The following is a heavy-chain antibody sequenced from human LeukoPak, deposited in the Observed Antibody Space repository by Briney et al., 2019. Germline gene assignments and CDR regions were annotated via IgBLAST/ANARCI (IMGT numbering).Heavy chain of an antibody. J-gene: IGHJ4*02. CDR3: ARGLGPIVVVPAATPYYFDY. D-gene: IGHD2-2*01. Sequence: PSETLSLTCAVYGGSFSGYYWSWIRQPPGKGLEWIGEINHSGSTNYNPSLKSRVTISVDTSKNQFSLKLSSVTAADMAVYYCARGLGPIVVVPAATPYYFDYWGQGTLVTVSS. CDR2: INHSGST. CDR1: GGSFSGYY. V-gene: IGHV4-34*01.